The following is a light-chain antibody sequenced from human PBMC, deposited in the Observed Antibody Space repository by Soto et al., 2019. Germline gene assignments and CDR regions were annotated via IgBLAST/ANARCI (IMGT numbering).Light chain of an antibody. CDR1: QSVSGN. V-gene: IGKV3D-15*01. CDR3: QQYNNWPPT. J-gene: IGKJ1*01. CDR2: GAS. Sequence: EIVMTQSPATLSVSPGERATLSCRASQSVSGNLAWYQQKPGQAPMLLIYGASTRATGIPARFSGSGSGTAITLTISSLQTEDFAVDYCQQYNNWPPTFGQGTKVEIK.